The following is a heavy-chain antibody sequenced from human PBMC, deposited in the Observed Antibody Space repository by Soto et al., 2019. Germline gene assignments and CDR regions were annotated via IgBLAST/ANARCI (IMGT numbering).Heavy chain of an antibody. D-gene: IGHD6-13*01. CDR2: ISAGSIYI. CDR1: GFSFSSYT. V-gene: IGHV3-21*01. Sequence: PGGSLRLSCEASGFSFSSYTMNWVRQAPGKGLEWVSSISAGSIYIYYPDSVKGRFTISRDNAKNPLHLQMNSLRAEDTAVYYCTRDASRDSSARGWFDPWGPGTLVTVSS. CDR3: TRDASRDSSARGWFDP. J-gene: IGHJ5*02.